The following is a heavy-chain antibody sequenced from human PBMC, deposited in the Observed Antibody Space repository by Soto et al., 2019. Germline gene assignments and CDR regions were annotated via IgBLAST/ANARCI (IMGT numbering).Heavy chain of an antibody. D-gene: IGHD2-2*01. V-gene: IGHV3-30-3*01. J-gene: IGHJ4*02. Sequence: PGGSLRLSCAASGFTFSSYAMHWVRQAPGKGLEWVAVISYDGSNKYYADSVKGRFTISRDNSKNTLYLQMNSLRAEDTAVYYCARDPYYCISTSCQFIRLFDYSGQATLVTVSS. CDR1: GFTFSSYA. CDR3: ARDPYYCISTSCQFIRLFDY. CDR2: ISYDGSNK.